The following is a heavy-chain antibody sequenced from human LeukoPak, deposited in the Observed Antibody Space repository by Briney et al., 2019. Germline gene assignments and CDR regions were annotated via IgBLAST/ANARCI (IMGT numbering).Heavy chain of an antibody. J-gene: IGHJ4*02. CDR1: GGSISSSSYY. D-gene: IGHD2-21*01. CDR3: VREYSRSVVAGSRPDL. V-gene: IGHV4-39*02. Sequence: PSETLSLTCSVSGGSISSSSYYWGWIRQSPGKGLEWIGSMYYRGTTYENSSLKGRVTLSIDTSKNQFSLKLTSVTAADTAVYYCVREYSRSVVAGSRPDLWGQGLLVTVSS. CDR2: MYYRGTT.